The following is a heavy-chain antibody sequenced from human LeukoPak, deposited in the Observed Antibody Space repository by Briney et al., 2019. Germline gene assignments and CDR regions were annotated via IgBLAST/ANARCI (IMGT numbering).Heavy chain of an antibody. CDR3: ASYYYGSGSYSNWFDP. CDR1: GASFSDYY. Sequence: SETLSLTCAVYGASFSDYYWSWIRQPPGKGLEWIGEINHSGSTNYNPSLKSRVTISVDTSKNQFSLKLSSVTAADTAVYYCASYYYGSGSYSNWFDPWGQGTLVTVSS. J-gene: IGHJ5*02. CDR2: INHSGST. D-gene: IGHD3-10*01. V-gene: IGHV4-34*01.